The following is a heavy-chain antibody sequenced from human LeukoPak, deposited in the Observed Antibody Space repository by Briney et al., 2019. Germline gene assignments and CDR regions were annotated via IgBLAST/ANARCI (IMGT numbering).Heavy chain of an antibody. D-gene: IGHD3-16*01. CDR3: AKDIMRSISYYYYYGMDV. Sequence: GGSLRLSCAASGFTFDDYAMHWVRQAPGKGLEWVSGISWNSGSIGYADSVKGRFTISRDNAKNSLYLQMNSLRAEDTALYYCAKDIMRSISYYYYYGMDVWGQGTTVTVSS. V-gene: IGHV3-9*01. J-gene: IGHJ6*02. CDR1: GFTFDDYA. CDR2: ISWNSGSI.